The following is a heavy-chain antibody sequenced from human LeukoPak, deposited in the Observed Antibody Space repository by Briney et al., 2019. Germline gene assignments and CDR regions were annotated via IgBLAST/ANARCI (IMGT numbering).Heavy chain of an antibody. CDR2: ISAYNGNT. Sequence: GASVKVSCKASGYTFTSYGISWVRQAPGQGLEWMGWISAYNGNTNYAQKLQGRVTMTTDTSTSTAYMELRSLRSDDTAVYYCARDYYRYCSGGSCYQPFDYWGQGTLVTVSS. CDR3: ARDYYRYCSGGSCYQPFDY. CDR1: GYTFTSYG. V-gene: IGHV1-18*01. D-gene: IGHD2-15*01. J-gene: IGHJ4*02.